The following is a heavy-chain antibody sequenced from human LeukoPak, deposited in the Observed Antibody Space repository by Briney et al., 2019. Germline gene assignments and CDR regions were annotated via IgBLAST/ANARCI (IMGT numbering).Heavy chain of an antibody. CDR3: TMSPSGDSYSWYSDL. D-gene: IGHD2-21*01. V-gene: IGHV3-73*01. CDR1: GFTLSGSA. CDR2: INSQTYNYAP. J-gene: IGHJ2*01. Sequence: GGSLRLSCAASGFTLSGSAVHWVRQASGKGLERVGRINSQTYNYAPAYAKAGKARFTLSRDDSKNTADMKLKSLKTEDQAGYYCTMSPSGDSYSWYSDLWGRGTLVTVSS.